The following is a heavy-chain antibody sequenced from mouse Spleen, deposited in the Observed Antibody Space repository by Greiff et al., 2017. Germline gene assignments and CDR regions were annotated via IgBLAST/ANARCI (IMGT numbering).Heavy chain of an antibody. Sequence: QVQLKESGPGLVAPSQSLSITCTVSGFSLTGYGVNWVRQPPGKGLEWLGMIWGDGSTDYNSALKSRLSISKDNSKSQVFLKMNSLQTDDTARYYCARAREAMTGTRWYFDVWGAGTTVTVSS. V-gene: IGHV2-6-7*01. CDR2: IWGDGST. J-gene: IGHJ1*01. D-gene: IGHD4-1*01. CDR3: ARAREAMTGTRWYFDV. CDR1: GFSLTGYG.